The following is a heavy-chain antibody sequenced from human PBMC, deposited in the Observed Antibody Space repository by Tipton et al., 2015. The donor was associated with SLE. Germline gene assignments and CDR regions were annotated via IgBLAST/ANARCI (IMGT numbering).Heavy chain of an antibody. CDR1: GGSFSGYYW. CDR3: ARESGESILRWGHFDY. D-gene: IGHD3-3*01. J-gene: IGHJ4*02. V-gene: IGHV3-74*01. Sequence: SLRLSCAVYGGSFSGYYWMHWVRQAPGKGLVWVSRINSDGSSTSYADSVKGRFTISRDNAKNTLYLQMNSLRAEDTAVYYCARESGESILRWGHFDYWGQGTLVTVSS. CDR2: INSDGSST.